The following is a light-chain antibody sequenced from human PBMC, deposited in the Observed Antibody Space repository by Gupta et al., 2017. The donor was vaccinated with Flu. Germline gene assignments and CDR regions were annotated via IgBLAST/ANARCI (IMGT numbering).Light chain of an antibody. Sequence: QSVLTQPPSASGTHGQRVTISCSGRNSNIGNNPVSWYQQLPGTAPKLLSYSNMERPSGVPDRSSGSKSGTSASLAISELQSEDEADFYCAVWDDSLNGPVFGEGTKLTVL. CDR2: SNM. CDR1: NSNIGNNP. CDR3: AVWDDSLNGPV. V-gene: IGLV1-44*01. J-gene: IGLJ3*02.